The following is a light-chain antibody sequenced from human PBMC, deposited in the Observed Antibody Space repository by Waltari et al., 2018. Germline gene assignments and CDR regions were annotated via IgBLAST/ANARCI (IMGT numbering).Light chain of an antibody. Sequence: SYELTQPPSVSVSPGQTATITCSGDNLEDKYVCSYQQRPGQSPLLVIFQDFKRPSGIPERFSGSNSGQTATLTISGTQAIDEADYYCQALDSSRNAVIFGGGTKLTVL. CDR2: QDF. V-gene: IGLV3-1*01. CDR3: QALDSSRNAVI. J-gene: IGLJ2*01. CDR1: NLEDKY.